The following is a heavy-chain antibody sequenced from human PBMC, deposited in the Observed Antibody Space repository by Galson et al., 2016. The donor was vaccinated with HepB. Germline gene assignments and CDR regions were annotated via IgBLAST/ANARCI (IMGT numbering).Heavy chain of an antibody. CDR3: ARGDNPDYGDYASAYYYMDV. V-gene: IGHV4-30-4*01. CDR2: IYYRGKT. CDR1: GGSISSGDHY. Sequence: TLSLTCTVSGGSISSGDHYWSWIRQPPGKGLEWIGYIYYRGKTYYNPSLKSRATISVDTSKNQFSLKLSSVTAADTAVYYCARGDNPDYGDYASAYYYMDVWGKGTTVTVSS. D-gene: IGHD4-17*01. J-gene: IGHJ6*03.